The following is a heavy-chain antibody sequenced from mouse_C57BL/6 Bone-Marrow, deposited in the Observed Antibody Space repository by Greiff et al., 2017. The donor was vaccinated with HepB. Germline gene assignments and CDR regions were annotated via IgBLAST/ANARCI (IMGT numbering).Heavy chain of an antibody. CDR1: GFNIKDDY. CDR2: IDPENGDT. J-gene: IGHJ2*01. Sequence: EVQLQQSGAELVRPGASVKLSCTASGFNIKDDYMHWVKQRPEQGLEWIGWIDPENGDTEYASKFQGKATITADTSSNTAYLQLSSLTSEDTAVYYGTKRVTTGFDYWGQGTTLTVSS. D-gene: IGHD2-2*01. CDR3: TKRVTTGFDY. V-gene: IGHV14-4*01.